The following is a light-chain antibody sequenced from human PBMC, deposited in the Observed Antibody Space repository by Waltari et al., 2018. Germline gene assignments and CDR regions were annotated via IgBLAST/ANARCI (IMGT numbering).Light chain of an antibody. Sequence: EIVLTQSPGTLSLSQGEGATLSCRASQSVGRSLAWYQQKPGQAPRLLIYGASNRATGIPDRFSGSGSGTDFSLTISRLELEDFAVYYCQHYVRLPATFGQGTKVEIK. J-gene: IGKJ1*01. CDR2: GAS. V-gene: IGKV3-20*01. CDR1: QSVGRS. CDR3: QHYVRLPAT.